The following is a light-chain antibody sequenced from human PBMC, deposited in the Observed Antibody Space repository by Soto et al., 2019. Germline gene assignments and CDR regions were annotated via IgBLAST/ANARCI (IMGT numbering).Light chain of an antibody. J-gene: IGKJ5*01. V-gene: IGKV1-13*02. Sequence: AIQLTQSPSSLSASVGDRVTMSVRASQVINSFLAWYQQKPGKAPKLLIYAASSLQTGVPSRFSGSGSATDFTLTINSLQPEDFGTYYCQQSLTMPITFGHGTRLEIK. CDR3: QQSLTMPIT. CDR2: AAS. CDR1: QVINSF.